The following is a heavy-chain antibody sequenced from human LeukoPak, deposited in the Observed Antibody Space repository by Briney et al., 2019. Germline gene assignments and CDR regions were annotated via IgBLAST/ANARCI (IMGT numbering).Heavy chain of an antibody. V-gene: IGHV3-48*01. CDR3: AKVSGFWSGYRFFDY. CDR1: GFTFSSYS. CDR2: ISSSSSTI. D-gene: IGHD3-3*01. Sequence: PGGSLRLSCAASGFTFSSYSMNWVRQAPGKGLEWVSYISSSSSTIYYADSVKGRFTISRDNAKNSLYLQMNSLRAEDTAVYYCAKVSGFWSGYRFFDYWGQGTLVTVSS. J-gene: IGHJ4*02.